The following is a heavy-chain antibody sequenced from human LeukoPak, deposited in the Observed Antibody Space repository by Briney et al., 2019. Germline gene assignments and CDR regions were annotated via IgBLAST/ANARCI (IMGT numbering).Heavy chain of an antibody. D-gene: IGHD3-10*01. V-gene: IGHV4-59*01. CDR1: GGSISSYY. CDR3: ARTRRNYGSGSSHFDY. J-gene: IGHJ4*02. Sequence: SETLSLTCTVSGGSISSYYWSWIRQPPGKVLEWIGYIYYSGSTNYNPSLKSRVTISVDTSKNQFFLKLSSVTAADTAVYYCARTRRNYGSGSSHFDYWGQGTLVTVSS. CDR2: IYYSGST.